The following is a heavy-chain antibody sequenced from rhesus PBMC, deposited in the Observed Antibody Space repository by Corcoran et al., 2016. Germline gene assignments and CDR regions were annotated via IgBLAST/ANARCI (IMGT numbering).Heavy chain of an antibody. CDR1: GYSISSGYY. D-gene: IGHD3-28*01. CDR2: ITYMGTT. CDR3: SSLTYYGSGYYFDY. J-gene: IGHJ4*01. Sequence: QVQLQESGPGLVKPSETLSLTCAVSGYSISSGYYWRWLRQPPGKGLEWVGYITYMGTTSSNPPLKSRVTMSQDTSKNQFSLRLTSVTAADTAVYYCSSLTYYGSGYYFDYWGQGVLVTVSS. V-gene: IGHV4-122*02.